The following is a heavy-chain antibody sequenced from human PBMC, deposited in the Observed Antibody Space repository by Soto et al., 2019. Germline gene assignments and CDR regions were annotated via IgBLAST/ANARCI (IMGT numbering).Heavy chain of an antibody. V-gene: IGHV1-3*01. Sequence: GASVKVSCKASGYTFTSYAMHWVRQAPGQRLEWMGWINAGNGNTKYSQKFQGRVTITRDTSASTAYMELSSLRSEDTAVYYCAGSPPPWEPYWYFDLWGRGTLVTVSS. CDR2: INAGNGNT. CDR1: GYTFTSYA. CDR3: AGSPPPWEPYWYFDL. D-gene: IGHD1-1*01. J-gene: IGHJ2*01.